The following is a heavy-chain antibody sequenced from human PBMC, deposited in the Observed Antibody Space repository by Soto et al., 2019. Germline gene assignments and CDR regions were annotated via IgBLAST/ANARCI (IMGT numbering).Heavy chain of an antibody. CDR1: GYTFTTYD. CDR3: ARGVDAGVDV. V-gene: IGHV1-8*01. CDR2: MSPNSGAR. D-gene: IGHD1-1*01. Sequence: QVQLVQSGAEVTKPGASVKVSCRASGYTFTTYDINWVRQATGQGLEWMGWMSPNSGARGYAEKFQGRVTMPRDTSISTAYMELSNLRSEDTAIYYCARGVDAGVDVWGQGTTVTVSS. J-gene: IGHJ6*02.